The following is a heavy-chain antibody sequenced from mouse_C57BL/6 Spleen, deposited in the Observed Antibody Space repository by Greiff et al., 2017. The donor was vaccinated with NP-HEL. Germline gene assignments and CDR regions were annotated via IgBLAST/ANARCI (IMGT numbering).Heavy chain of an antibody. V-gene: IGHV5-12*01. CDR3: ARGTGTGTFDY. CDR2: ISNGGGST. CDR1: GFTFSDYY. J-gene: IGHJ2*01. Sequence: EVQRVESGGGLVQPGGSLKLSCAASGFTFSDYYMYWVRQTPEKRLEWVAYISNGGGSTYYPDTVKGRFTISRDNAKNTLYLQMSRLKSEDTAMYYCARGTGTGTFDYWGQGTTLTVSS. D-gene: IGHD4-1*01.